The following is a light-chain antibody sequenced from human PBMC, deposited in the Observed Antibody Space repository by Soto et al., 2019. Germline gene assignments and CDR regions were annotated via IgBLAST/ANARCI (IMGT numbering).Light chain of an antibody. CDR1: QSVRSDY. V-gene: IGKV3-20*01. Sequence: IVLTQSPGTLSLSPGERATLSCRASQSVRSDYLAWYQQKPGQAPRLHIYGASTRATGIPDRFTGSGSGTDFTLTISRLEPEDFAVYYCQQYGSSPQTFGQGTKVDIK. CDR2: GAS. CDR3: QQYGSSPQT. J-gene: IGKJ1*01.